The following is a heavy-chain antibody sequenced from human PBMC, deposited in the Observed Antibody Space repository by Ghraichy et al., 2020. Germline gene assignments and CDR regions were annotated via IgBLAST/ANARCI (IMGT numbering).Heavy chain of an antibody. J-gene: IGHJ4*02. CDR3: ARHSLSEFHS. V-gene: IGHV4-59*08. CDR1: GGSISSHY. Sequence: SETLSLTCTVSGGSISSHYWSWIRQPPGKGLEWIAYIYYSGSTNYNPSLTSRVTISIDTSKNEFSLKLSSVTAADTALYYCARHSLSEFHSWGQGTLVTVSS. D-gene: IGHD3-16*02. CDR2: IYYSGST.